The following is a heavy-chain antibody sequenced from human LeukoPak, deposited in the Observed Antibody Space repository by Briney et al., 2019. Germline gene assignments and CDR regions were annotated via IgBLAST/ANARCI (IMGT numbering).Heavy chain of an antibody. D-gene: IGHD3-10*01. V-gene: IGHV3-21*04. CDR3: AKSPYFYNSGRSVDV. Sequence: GGSLRLSCAASGFTFSSYSMNWVRQAPGKGLEWVSSISSSSSYIYYADSVKGRFTISRDSAKNMLFLQMNRLRAEDTAVYYCAKSPYFYNSGRSVDVWGKGTTVTVSS. CDR2: ISSSSSYI. J-gene: IGHJ6*04. CDR1: GFTFSSYS.